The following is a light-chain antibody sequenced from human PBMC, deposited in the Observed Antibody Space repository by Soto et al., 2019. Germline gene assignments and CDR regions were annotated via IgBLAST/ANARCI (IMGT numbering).Light chain of an antibody. CDR1: SSDVGSYNL. CDR2: EVS. V-gene: IGLV2-23*02. Sequence: QSALTQPASVSGSPGQSITISCTGTSSDVGSYNLVSWYQQHPGKAPKLMIYEVSKRPSGVSNRFSGSKSGNTASLTISGLQADDEADYYCCSYAGSSTYVFGPGTRSPS. CDR3: CSYAGSSTYV. J-gene: IGLJ1*01.